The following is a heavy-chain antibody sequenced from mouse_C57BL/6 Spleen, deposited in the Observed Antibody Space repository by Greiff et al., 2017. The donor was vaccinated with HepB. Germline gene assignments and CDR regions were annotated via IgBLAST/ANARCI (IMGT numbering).Heavy chain of an antibody. CDR2: ISSGSSTI. J-gene: IGHJ3*01. V-gene: IGHV5-17*01. Sequence: DVKLVESGGGLVKPGGSLKLSCAASGFTFSDYGMHWVRQAPEKGLEWVAYISSGSSTIYYADTVKGRFTISRDNAKNTLFLQMTSLRSEDTAMYYCARPLYYSNYQFAYWGQGTPVTVSA. CDR3: ARPLYYSNYQFAY. CDR1: GFTFSDYG. D-gene: IGHD2-5*01.